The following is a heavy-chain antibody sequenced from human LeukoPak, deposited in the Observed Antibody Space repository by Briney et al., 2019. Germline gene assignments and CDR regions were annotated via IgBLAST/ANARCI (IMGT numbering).Heavy chain of an antibody. CDR3: AKHITSSYSGIDV. Sequence: GGSLRLSCAASGFTFTNYLMRWVRQAPGKGRECVSSVDNAATGTYYADSVRGRFTISSDNSKNTVYLQMHTLRAEHTAVYYCAKHITSSYSGIDVWGQGTTVTVSS. D-gene: IGHD6-6*01. CDR2: VDNAATGT. J-gene: IGHJ6*02. CDR1: GFTFTNYL. V-gene: IGHV3-23*05.